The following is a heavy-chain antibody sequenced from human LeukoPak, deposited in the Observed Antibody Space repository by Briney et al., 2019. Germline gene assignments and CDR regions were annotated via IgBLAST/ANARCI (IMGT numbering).Heavy chain of an antibody. CDR1: GGSFSGYY. Sequence: SETLSLTCAVYGGSFSGYYWSWIRQPPGKGLEWIGEINHSGSTNYNPSLKSRVTISVDTSKNQFSLKLSSVTAADTAVYYCARGSRDTDASDIWGQGTMVTVSS. V-gene: IGHV4-34*01. CDR3: ARGSRDTDASDI. J-gene: IGHJ3*02. D-gene: IGHD2-21*01. CDR2: INHSGST.